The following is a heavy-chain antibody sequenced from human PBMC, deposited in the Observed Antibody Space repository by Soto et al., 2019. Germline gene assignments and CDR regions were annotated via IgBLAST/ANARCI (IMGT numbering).Heavy chain of an antibody. CDR2: ISNDGSKE. CDR3: AKGRDSSGYYQLDY. D-gene: IGHD3-22*01. CDR1: GFSFSNYG. J-gene: IGHJ4*02. Sequence: QVQLVESGGGVVQPGRSLRLSCAASGFSFSNYGMHWVRQAPGKGLEWVAVISNDGSKEYHIDTVEGRFTISRDNSKNTVYLQMNSLRAEDTAVYYCAKGRDSSGYYQLDYWGQGTLVTVSS. V-gene: IGHV3-30*18.